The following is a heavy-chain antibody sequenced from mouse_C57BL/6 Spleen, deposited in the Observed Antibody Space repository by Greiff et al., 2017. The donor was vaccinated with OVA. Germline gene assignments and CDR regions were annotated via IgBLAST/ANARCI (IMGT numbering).Heavy chain of an antibody. V-gene: IGHV1-52*01. CDR3: AGLRDYGSSYWYFDV. J-gene: IGHJ1*03. D-gene: IGHD1-1*01. CDR2: IDPSDSET. Sequence: QVQLKQPGAELVRPGSSVKLSCKASGYTFTSYWMHWVKQRPIQGLEWIGNIDPSDSETHYNQKFKDKATLTVDKSSSTAYMQLSSLTSEDSAVYYCAGLRDYGSSYWYFDVWGTGTTVTVSS. CDR1: GYTFTSYW.